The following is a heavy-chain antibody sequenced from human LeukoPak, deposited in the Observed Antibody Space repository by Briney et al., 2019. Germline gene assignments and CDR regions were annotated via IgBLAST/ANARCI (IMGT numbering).Heavy chain of an antibody. D-gene: IGHD1-1*01. J-gene: IGHJ4*02. CDR3: ARVLGSISH. CDR2: MNPNSGNT. Sequence: GASVKVSCKASGYTFSTCDINWVRQAAGQGLEWMGWMNPNSGNTGFAHKFQGRVTMTRDTSVNTAYMELSSLRSEDTAVYYCARVLGSISHWGQGTLVTVSS. V-gene: IGHV1-8*01. CDR1: GYTFSTCD.